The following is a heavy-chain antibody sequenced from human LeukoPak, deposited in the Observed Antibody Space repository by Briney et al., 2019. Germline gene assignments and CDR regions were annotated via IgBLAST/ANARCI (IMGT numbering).Heavy chain of an antibody. V-gene: IGHV1-2*02. CDR1: GYTFTGYY. CDR2: INPNSGGT. J-gene: IGHJ4*02. Sequence: ASVKVSCKASGYTFTGYYMHWVRQAPGQGLEWMGWINPNSGGTNYAQKFQGRVTMTRDTSISTAYMELSRLRSDDTAVYYCARNYDLWSGYYGDYYSFDYWGQGTLVTVSS. D-gene: IGHD3-3*01. CDR3: ARNYDLWSGYYGDYYSFDY.